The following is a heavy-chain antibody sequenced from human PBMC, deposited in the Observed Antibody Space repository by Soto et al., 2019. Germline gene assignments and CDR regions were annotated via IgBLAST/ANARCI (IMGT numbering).Heavy chain of an antibody. CDR2: IYYSGST. V-gene: IGHV4-59*01. Sequence: SETLSLTCTVSGGSISSYYWSWIRQPPGKGLEWIGYIYYSGSTNYNPSLKSRVTISVDTSKNQFSLKLSSVTAADTAVYYCAGTGSYYTYYGMDVWGQGTTVTVSS. CDR1: GGSISSYY. D-gene: IGHD3-10*01. J-gene: IGHJ6*02. CDR3: AGTGSYYTYYGMDV.